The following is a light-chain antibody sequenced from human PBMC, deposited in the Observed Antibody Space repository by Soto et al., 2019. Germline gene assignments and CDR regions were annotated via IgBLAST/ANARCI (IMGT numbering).Light chain of an antibody. CDR2: WAT. V-gene: IGKV4-1*01. J-gene: IGKJ1*01. Sequence: DIVMTQSPDSLAVSLGERATINCKSSHSVLYNSNNKKYLAWYQQRPGQPPKLLIYWATTREYGVHDRFSGSGTGTDVTLTISRLQAEDVAVYYFQRYIGTPQPLGQGTKEEIK. CDR3: QRYIGTPQP. CDR1: HSVLYNSNNKKY.